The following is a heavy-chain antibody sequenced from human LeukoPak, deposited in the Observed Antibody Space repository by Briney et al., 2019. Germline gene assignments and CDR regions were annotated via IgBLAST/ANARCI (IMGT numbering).Heavy chain of an antibody. D-gene: IGHD5-18*01. J-gene: IGHJ4*02. Sequence: SETLSLTCTVSGGSISSGGYNWSWIRQHPGKGLECIGYIYYSGSTYYNPSLKSRVTISVDTSKNQFSLRLSSVTAADTAVYYCARGAAGYSYGWGQGTLVTVSS. CDR1: GGSISSGGYN. CDR3: ARGAAGYSYG. CDR2: IYYSGST. V-gene: IGHV4-31*03.